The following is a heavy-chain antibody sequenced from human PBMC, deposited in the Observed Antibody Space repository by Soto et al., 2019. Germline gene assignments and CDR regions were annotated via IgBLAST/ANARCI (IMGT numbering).Heavy chain of an antibody. D-gene: IGHD3-16*01. V-gene: IGHV3-23*01. CDR2: ISGSGGST. CDR3: AKDLMGEHPNWFDP. J-gene: IGHJ5*02. Sequence: GGSLRLSCAASGFTFDDYTMHWVRQAPGKGLEWVSVISGSGGSTYYADSVKGRFTISRDNSKNTLYLQMNSLRAEDTAVYYCAKDLMGEHPNWFDPWGQGTLVTVSS. CDR1: GFTFDDYT.